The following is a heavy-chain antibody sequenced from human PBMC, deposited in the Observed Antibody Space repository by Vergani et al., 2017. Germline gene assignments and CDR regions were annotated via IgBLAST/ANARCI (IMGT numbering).Heavy chain of an antibody. D-gene: IGHD1-7*01. V-gene: IGHV3-72*01. CDR2: IRNKANDYTT. CDR1: VFIFSDHY. CDR3: VRVKESNCNYHLYDI. Sequence: EVQVVESGGGLVQPGGSLRLSCAASVFIFSDHYMDWVRQAPGKGLEWVGRIRNKANDYTTQYAASVKGRFTISRDDSKSYLYLQMNSLQTEDTALYYCVRVKESNCNYHLYDIWGQGTLVTVSS. J-gene: IGHJ3*02.